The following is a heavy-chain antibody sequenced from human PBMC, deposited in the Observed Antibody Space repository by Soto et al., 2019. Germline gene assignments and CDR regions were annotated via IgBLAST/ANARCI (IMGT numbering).Heavy chain of an antibody. V-gene: IGHV3-30*03. CDR1: GFTFSSYG. D-gene: IGHD6-13*01. J-gene: IGHJ4*02. Sequence: QVQLVESGGGVVQPGRSLRLSCAASGFTFSSYGMQWVRQSPGEGPEWVAIVANDGSNQYHAESVKGRFTISRDNSKTTVFLEMDSLRPEDTAVYYCARSSGGSSWYPPDYWGQGTLVTVSS. CDR3: ARSSGGSSWYPPDY. CDR2: VANDGSNQ.